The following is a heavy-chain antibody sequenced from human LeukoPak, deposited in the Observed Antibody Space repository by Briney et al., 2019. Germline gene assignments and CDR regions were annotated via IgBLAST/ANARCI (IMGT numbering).Heavy chain of an antibody. CDR3: AGKGTIFGVVFDY. CDR2: IYYSGST. D-gene: IGHD3-3*01. Sequence: PSETLSLTCTVSGGSISSSSYYWGWIRQPPGKGLEWIGSIYYSGSTYYNPSLKSRVTISVDTSKNQFSLKLSSVTAADTAVYYCAGKGTIFGVVFDYWGQGTLSPSPQ. CDR1: GGSISSSSYY. V-gene: IGHV4-39*01. J-gene: IGHJ4*02.